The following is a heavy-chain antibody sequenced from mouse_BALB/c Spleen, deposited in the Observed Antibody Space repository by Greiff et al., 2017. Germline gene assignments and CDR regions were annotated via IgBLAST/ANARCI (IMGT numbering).Heavy chain of an antibody. D-gene: IGHD1-3*01. Sequence: QVQLKESGAELVMPGASVKMSCKASGYTFTDYWMHWVKQRPGQGLEWIGAIDTSDSYTSYNQKFKGKATLTVDESSSTAYMQLSSLTSEDSAVYYCARKVPYYYAMDYWGQGTSVTVSS. CDR3: ARKVPYYYAMDY. CDR1: GYTFTDYW. CDR2: IDTSDSYT. V-gene: IGHV1-69*01. J-gene: IGHJ4*01.